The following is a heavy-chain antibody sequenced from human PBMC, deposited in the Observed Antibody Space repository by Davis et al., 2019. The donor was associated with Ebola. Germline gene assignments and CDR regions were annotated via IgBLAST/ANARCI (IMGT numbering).Heavy chain of an antibody. J-gene: IGHJ5*02. CDR1: GGSISSSSYY. CDR2: IYYSGST. V-gene: IGHV4-39*01. Sequence: MPSETLSLTCTVSGGSISSSSYYWGWIRQPPGKGLEWIGSIYYSGSTYYKPSLKSRVTISADTSKNQLSLKLSSVTAADTAMYFCARGFLRWLSPFDPWGQGTLVTVSS. CDR3: ARGFLRWLSPFDP. D-gene: IGHD3-3*01.